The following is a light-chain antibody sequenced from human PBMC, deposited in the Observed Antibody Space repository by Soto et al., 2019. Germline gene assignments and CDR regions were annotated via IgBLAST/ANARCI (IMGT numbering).Light chain of an antibody. CDR3: QQSYSTSWT. CDR1: QSVSNNY. J-gene: IGKJ1*01. CDR2: AAS. V-gene: IGKV3-20*01. Sequence: ALTQSPGTLSLSPGERATLSCRASQSVSNNYLAWYQQRPGQAPRLLIYAASSLQSGVPSRFSGSGSGTDFTLTISSLQPEDFATYYCQQSYSTSWTFGQGTKVDIK.